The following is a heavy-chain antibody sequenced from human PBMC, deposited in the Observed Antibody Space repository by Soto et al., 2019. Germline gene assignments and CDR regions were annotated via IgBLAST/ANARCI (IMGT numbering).Heavy chain of an antibody. CDR3: AKVWGGAFDI. CDR2: IYYSGST. D-gene: IGHD3-10*01. Sequence: SETLGLTCTVYGGSISSYYWSWIRQPPGKGLEWIGYIYYSGSTNYNPSLKSRVTISVDTSKNQFSLKLSSVTAADTAVYYCAKVWGGAFDIWGQGTMVTVSS. V-gene: IGHV4-59*01. CDR1: GGSISSYY. J-gene: IGHJ3*02.